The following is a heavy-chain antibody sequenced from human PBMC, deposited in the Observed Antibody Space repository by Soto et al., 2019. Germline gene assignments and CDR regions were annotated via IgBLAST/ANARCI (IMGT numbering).Heavy chain of an antibody. J-gene: IGHJ5*02. V-gene: IGHV3-33*01. CDR3: AREGIGFDP. CDR1: GFTFSSYT. Sequence: QVQLVESGGGVVQPGRSLRLSCAASGFTFSSYTMHWVRQAPGKGLEWVAVIWYDGSSKYYADSVKGRFIISRDNSKNTLYLQMNSLRAGDTAVYFCAREGIGFDPWGQGTLVTVSS. CDR2: IWYDGSSK.